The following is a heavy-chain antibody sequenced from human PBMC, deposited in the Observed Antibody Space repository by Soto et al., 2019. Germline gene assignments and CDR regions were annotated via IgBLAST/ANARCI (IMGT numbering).Heavy chain of an antibody. Sequence: GGSLRLSCAASGFTFSSYAMHWVRQAQGKGLEWVAVISYDGSNKYYADSVKGRFTISRDNSKNTLYLQMNSLRAEDTAVYYCERSDNSSFHFDYSGQGTLVTVSS. V-gene: IGHV3-30-3*01. J-gene: IGHJ4*02. CDR3: ERSDNSSFHFDY. CDR1: GFTFSSYA. CDR2: ISYDGSNK. D-gene: IGHD6-6*01.